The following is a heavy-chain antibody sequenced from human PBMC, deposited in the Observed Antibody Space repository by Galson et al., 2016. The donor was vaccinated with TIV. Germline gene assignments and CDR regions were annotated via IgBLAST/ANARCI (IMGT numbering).Heavy chain of an antibody. D-gene: IGHD3-22*01. J-gene: IGHJ4*02. Sequence: SVKVSCKVSGYTLSEIAMHWVRQAPGEGLEWVGGFDPEAGRTIYAQKFHGRVTVTEGTATDTAYMDLNNLSSDDTAVYYCATVAWFPGLSLDSWGQGTLVIVSS. CDR3: ATVAWFPGLSLDS. CDR2: FDPEAGRT. V-gene: IGHV1-24*01. CDR1: GYTLSEIA.